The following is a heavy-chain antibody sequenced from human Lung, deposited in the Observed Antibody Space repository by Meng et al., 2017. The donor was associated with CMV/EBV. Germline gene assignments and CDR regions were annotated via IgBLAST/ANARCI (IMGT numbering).Heavy chain of an antibody. CDR1: GFRFDDCG. CDR3: AKDLLLFGGPNAYFDQ. V-gene: IGHV3-30*02. CDR2: VRHDGTNK. D-gene: IGHD3-16*01. J-gene: IGHJ4*02. Sequence: GGSLRLXCAASGFRFDDCGMHWVRQTPGKGLEWVAFVRHDGTNKFYAASVKGRFTISRDNSKSTVYLQMNSLRPEDSALYYCAKDLLLFGGPNAYFDQWGQGTXVNVYS.